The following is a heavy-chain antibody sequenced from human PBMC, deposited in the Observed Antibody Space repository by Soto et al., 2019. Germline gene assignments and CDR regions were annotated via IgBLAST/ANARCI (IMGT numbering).Heavy chain of an antibody. J-gene: IGHJ4*02. CDR1: GFTFSSYA. CDR2: ISGSGGST. D-gene: IGHD6-13*01. Sequence: HPGGSLRLSCAASGFTFSSYAMSWVRQAPGKGLEWVSAISGSGGSTYYADSVKGRFTISRDNSKNTLYLQMNSLRAEDTAVYYCAKVSGSSWKLDYWGQGTLVTVSS. V-gene: IGHV3-23*01. CDR3: AKVSGSSWKLDY.